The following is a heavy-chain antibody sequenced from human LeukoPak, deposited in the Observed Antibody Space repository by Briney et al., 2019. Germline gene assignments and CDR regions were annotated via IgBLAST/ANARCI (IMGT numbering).Heavy chain of an antibody. V-gene: IGHV3-66*01. CDR3: ARTTTFAPHFDY. CDR2: IYSGGTT. Sequence: GGSLRLSCAASGFTFSSYSMTWVRQAPGKGLEWVSVIYSGGTTYYADSVKGRFTISRDNSKNTLYLQMNSLRAEDTAVYYCARTTTFAPHFDYWGQGTRVTVSS. D-gene: IGHD1-1*01. CDR1: GFTFSSYS. J-gene: IGHJ4*02.